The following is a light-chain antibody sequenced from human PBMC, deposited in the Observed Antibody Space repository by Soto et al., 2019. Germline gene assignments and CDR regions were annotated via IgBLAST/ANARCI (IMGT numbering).Light chain of an antibody. CDR1: QTITTW. V-gene: IGKV1D-12*01. CDR3: QQADSFPLT. CDR2: AAS. J-gene: IGKJ4*01. Sequence: DIQMTQSPSSVSASVGDKVMITCRASQTITTWLAWYQQKPGAAPKLLIFAASRLEKAVPSRFSGRGSGTDFTLTISDLQTEDFATYYRQQADSFPLTFGGGTKVEIK.